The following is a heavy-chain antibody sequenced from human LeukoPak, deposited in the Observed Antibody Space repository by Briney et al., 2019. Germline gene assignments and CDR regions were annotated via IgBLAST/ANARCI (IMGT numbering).Heavy chain of an antibody. CDR3: ARGASSGYRIDY. D-gene: IGHD5-18*01. CDR2: ISKDGSTT. J-gene: IGHJ4*02. CDR1: GFTFSSYS. V-gene: IGHV3-74*01. Sequence: GGSLRLSCAASGFTFSSYSMHWVRQAPGKGLVWVSRISKDGSTTNYADSVKGRFTISRDNAKNTLYLQMNRLTAEDTALYYCARGASSGYRIDYWGQGTLVTVSS.